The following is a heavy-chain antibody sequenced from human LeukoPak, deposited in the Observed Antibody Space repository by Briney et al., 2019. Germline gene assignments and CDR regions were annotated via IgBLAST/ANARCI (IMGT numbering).Heavy chain of an antibody. CDR3: ASSGGEYSF. J-gene: IGHJ4*02. V-gene: IGHV3-48*03. CDR2: ISSSGSTI. Sequence: GGSLRLSCAASGFTFSSYEMNWVRQAPGKGLEWVSYISSSGSTIYYADSVKGRFTISRDNAKNPLYLQMNSLRAEDTAVYYCASSGGEYSFWGQGTLVTVSS. D-gene: IGHD5-18*01. CDR1: GFTFSSYE.